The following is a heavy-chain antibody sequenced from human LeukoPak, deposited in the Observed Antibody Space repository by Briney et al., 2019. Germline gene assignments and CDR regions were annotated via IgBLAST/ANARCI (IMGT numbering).Heavy chain of an antibody. D-gene: IGHD6-19*01. CDR1: GGTFSSYA. CDR2: IIPIFGTA. CDR3: ARGPEPVYSSGWYRFDY. V-gene: IGHV1-69*05. J-gene: IGHJ4*02. Sequence: PVKVSCKASGGTFSSYATSWVRQAPGQGLEWMGRIIPIFGTANYAQKFQGRVTITTDESTSTAYMELSSLRSEDTAVYYCARGPEPVYSSGWYRFDYWGQGTLVTVSS.